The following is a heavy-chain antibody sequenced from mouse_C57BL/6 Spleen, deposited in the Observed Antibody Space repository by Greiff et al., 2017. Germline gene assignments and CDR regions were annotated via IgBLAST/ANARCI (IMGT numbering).Heavy chain of an antibody. CDR1: GYTFTTYP. J-gene: IGHJ3*01. CDR3: ARKDYSNYEDWFAY. V-gene: IGHV1-47*01. D-gene: IGHD2-5*01. CDR2: FHPKNDDT. Sequence: QVQLKQSGAELVKPGASVKMSCKASGYTFTTYPIEWMKQNHGKSLEWIGNFHPKNDDTKYNEKFKGKATLTVEKSSSTVYLELSRLTSDDSAVYYCARKDYSNYEDWFAYWGQGTLVTVSA.